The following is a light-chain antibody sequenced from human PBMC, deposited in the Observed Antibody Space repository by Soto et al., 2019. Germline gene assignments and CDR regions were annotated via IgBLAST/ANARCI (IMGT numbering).Light chain of an antibody. J-gene: IGKJ4*01. Sequence: EIVLPQSPATLSVSPGERATLSCRASQSVSSNLAWYQQKPGQAPRLLIYGASTRATGIPARFSGIGSGTEVTLTISSLQSEDFAVYYCQQYDNWPPLTFGGWTKVYI. CDR1: QSVSSN. CDR3: QQYDNWPPLT. CDR2: GAS. V-gene: IGKV3-15*01.